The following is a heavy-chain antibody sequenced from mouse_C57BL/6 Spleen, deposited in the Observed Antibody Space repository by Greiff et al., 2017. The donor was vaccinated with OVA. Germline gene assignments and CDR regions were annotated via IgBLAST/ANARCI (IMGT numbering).Heavy chain of an antibody. J-gene: IGHJ1*03. Sequence: QVQLKQPGTELVKPGASVKLSCKASGYTFTSYWMHWVKQRPGQGLEWIGNINPSNGGTNSNEKFKSKATLTVDKSSSTAYMQLSSLTSEDSAVYYCARRDYYGSSYWYFDVWGTGTTVTVSS. CDR3: ARRDYYGSSYWYFDV. V-gene: IGHV1-53*01. CDR1: GYTFTSYW. CDR2: INPSNGGT. D-gene: IGHD1-1*01.